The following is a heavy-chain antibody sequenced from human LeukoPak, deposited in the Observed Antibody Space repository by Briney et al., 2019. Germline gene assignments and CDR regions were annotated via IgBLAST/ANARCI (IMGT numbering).Heavy chain of an antibody. Sequence: EASVKVSCKASGGTFSSYAISWVRQAPGQGLEWMGRIIPILGIANYAQKFQGRVTITADKSTSTAYMELSSLRSEDTAVYYCARDRHIGHIVVVTAIGPDAFDIWGQGTMVTVSS. CDR1: GGTFSSYA. D-gene: IGHD2-21*02. CDR2: IIPILGIA. J-gene: IGHJ3*02. V-gene: IGHV1-69*04. CDR3: ARDRHIGHIVVVTAIGPDAFDI.